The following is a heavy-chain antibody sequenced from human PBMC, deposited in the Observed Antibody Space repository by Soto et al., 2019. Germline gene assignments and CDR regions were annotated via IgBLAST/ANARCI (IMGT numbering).Heavy chain of an antibody. CDR1: GFPFSSYG. V-gene: IGHV3-33*01. CDR3: ARDIGDSSSSFFDH. Sequence: QVQLVESGGGVVQPGRSLRLSCAASGFPFSSYGMHWVRQAPGKGLDWVAVIWYDGSNKDYADSVKGRFTISRDNSKNTLFLQMNNLRVDDTAVYYCARDIGDSSSSFFDHWGQGTLVTVSS. CDR2: IWYDGSNK. D-gene: IGHD6-6*01. J-gene: IGHJ4*02.